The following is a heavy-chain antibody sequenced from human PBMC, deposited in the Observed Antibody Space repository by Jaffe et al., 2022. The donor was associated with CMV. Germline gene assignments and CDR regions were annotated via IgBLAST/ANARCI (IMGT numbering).Heavy chain of an antibody. CDR2: INHSGST. V-gene: IGHV4-34*01. CDR1: GGSFSGYY. Sequence: QVQLQQWGAGLLKPSETLSLTCAVYGGSFSGYYWSWIRQPPGKGLEWIGEINHSGSTNYNPSLKSRVTISVDTSKNQFSLKLSSVTAADTAVYYCARGRGLDYGDTSYYYGMDVWGQGTTVTVSS. D-gene: IGHD4-17*01. J-gene: IGHJ6*02. CDR3: ARGRGLDYGDTSYYYGMDV.